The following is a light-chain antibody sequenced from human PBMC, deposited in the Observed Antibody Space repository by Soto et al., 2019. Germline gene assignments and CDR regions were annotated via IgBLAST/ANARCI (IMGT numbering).Light chain of an antibody. CDR3: QQYNNWPIT. V-gene: IGKV3-15*01. Sequence: EIVLTQSPATLSLSHGERATLSCRASQSISSYLAWYQQKPGQAPRLLIYDASNRATGIPARFSGSGSGTEFTLTISSLQSEDFAVYYCQQYNNWPITFGQGTKVDVK. CDR2: DAS. J-gene: IGKJ1*01. CDR1: QSISSY.